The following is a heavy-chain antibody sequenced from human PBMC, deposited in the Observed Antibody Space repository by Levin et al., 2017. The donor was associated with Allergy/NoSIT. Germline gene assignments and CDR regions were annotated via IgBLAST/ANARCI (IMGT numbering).Heavy chain of an antibody. CDR3: AREPLGIELTDY. J-gene: IGHJ4*02. V-gene: IGHV3-66*01. CDR1: GFTVSSNY. CDR2: IYSGGST. D-gene: IGHD7-27*01. Sequence: HAGGSLRLSCAASGFTVSSNYMSWVRQAPGKGLEWVSVIYSGGSTYYADSVKGRFTISRDNSKNTLYLQMNSLRAEDTAVYYCAREPLGIELTDYWGQGTLVTVSS.